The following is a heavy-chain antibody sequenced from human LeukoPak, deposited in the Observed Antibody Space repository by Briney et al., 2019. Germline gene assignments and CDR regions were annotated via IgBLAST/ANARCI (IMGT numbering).Heavy chain of an antibody. J-gene: IGHJ4*02. Sequence: PSETLSLTCAVYGGSFSGYYWSWIRQPPGKGLEWIGEINHSGSTNYNPSLKSRVTISVDTSKNQFSLKLSSVTAADTAVYYCARQPYYDFWSGFDYWGQGTLVTVSS. CDR3: ARQPYYDFWSGFDY. CDR2: INHSGST. V-gene: IGHV4-34*01. D-gene: IGHD3-3*01. CDR1: GGSFSGYY.